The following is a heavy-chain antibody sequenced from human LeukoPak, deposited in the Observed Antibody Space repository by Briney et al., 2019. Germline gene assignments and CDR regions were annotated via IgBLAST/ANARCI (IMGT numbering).Heavy chain of an antibody. J-gene: IGHJ4*02. CDR3: ARGFFNFED. CDR1: GFSVGGYY. V-gene: IGHV3-66*02. Sequence: GGSLRLSCAASGFSVGGYYMSWVRQAPGRGLEWVSVIYSGGDTSYADSVKGRFTLSRDNAKNTVDLHMNGLRPEDTAFYYCARGFFNFEDWGRGTLVTVSS. D-gene: IGHD3-3*01. CDR2: IYSGGDT.